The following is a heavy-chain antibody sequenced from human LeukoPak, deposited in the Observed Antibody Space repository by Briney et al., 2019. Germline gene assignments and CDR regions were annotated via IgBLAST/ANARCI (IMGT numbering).Heavy chain of an antibody. CDR1: GGTFSSYA. Sequence: SVKVSCKASGGTFSSYAISWVRQAPGQGLEWMGGIIPIFGTANYAQKFQGRVTITADESTSTAYMELSSLRSEDTAVYYCASSDYDILTGYYIWGQGTLVTVSS. CDR2: IIPIFGTA. D-gene: IGHD3-9*01. V-gene: IGHV1-69*01. J-gene: IGHJ4*02. CDR3: ASSDYDILTGYYI.